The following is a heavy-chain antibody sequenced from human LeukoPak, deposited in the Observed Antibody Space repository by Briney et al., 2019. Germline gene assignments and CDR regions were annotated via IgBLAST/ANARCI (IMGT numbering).Heavy chain of an antibody. D-gene: IGHD4-17*01. CDR1: GYTFTSYY. V-gene: IGHV1-46*01. CDR2: INPSGGNT. J-gene: IGHJ6*03. Sequence: ASVKVSCKASGYTFTSYYMHWVRQAPGQGLEWMGIINPSGGNTNYAQKLQGRVTMTTDTSTSTAYMELRSLRSDDTAVYYCARDTVTDYYYYYMDVWGKGTTVTVSS. CDR3: ARDTVTDYYYYYMDV.